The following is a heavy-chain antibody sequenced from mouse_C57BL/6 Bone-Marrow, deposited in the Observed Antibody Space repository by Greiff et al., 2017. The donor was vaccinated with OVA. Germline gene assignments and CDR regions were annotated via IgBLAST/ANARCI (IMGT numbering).Heavy chain of an antibody. D-gene: IGHD2-3*01. J-gene: IGHJ4*01. V-gene: IGHV1-64*01. CDR2: IHPNSGST. CDR3: ARYGYYFYYAMDY. Sequence: QVQLQQPGAELVKPGASVKLSCKASGYTFTGYWMHWVKQRPGKGLEWIGMIHPNSGSTNYNEKFKSKATLTVDKSSSTASMQISSLTSEDSAVYYCARYGYYFYYAMDYWGQGTSVTVSS. CDR1: GYTFTGYW.